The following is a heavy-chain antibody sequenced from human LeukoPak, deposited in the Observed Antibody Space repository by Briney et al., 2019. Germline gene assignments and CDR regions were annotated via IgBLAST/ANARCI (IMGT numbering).Heavy chain of an antibody. D-gene: IGHD2-15*01. CDR2: ISRSGGST. V-gene: IGHV3-23*01. CDR1: GFTFSSFG. J-gene: IGHJ4*02. CDR3: TRHPAEGDY. Sequence: PGGSLRLSCAASGFTFSSFGLSWVRQAPGQGLEWVSAISRSGGSTYYADSVKGRFTISRDNSKTTLYLQMNSLRAEDTAVYYCTRHPAEGDYWGQGTLVTVSS.